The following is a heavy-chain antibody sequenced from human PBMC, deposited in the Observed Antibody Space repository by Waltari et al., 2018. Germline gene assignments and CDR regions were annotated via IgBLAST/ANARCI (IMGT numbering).Heavy chain of an antibody. CDR2: FYNSGPT. CDR1: GDSISTYY. Sequence: QVQLQESGPGLVKPSETLSLTCTVSGDSISTYYWSWIRQPAGKGLEWIGRFYNSGPTYYHPSPKSRVTMSVDTSNNQFSLKLDSVTAADTAVYYCARAKENWGRNAFDIWGQGTVLTVSS. J-gene: IGHJ3*02. D-gene: IGHD7-27*01. CDR3: ARAKENWGRNAFDI. V-gene: IGHV4-4*07.